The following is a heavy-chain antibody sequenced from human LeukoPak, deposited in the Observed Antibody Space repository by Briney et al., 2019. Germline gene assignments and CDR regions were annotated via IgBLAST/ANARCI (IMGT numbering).Heavy chain of an antibody. CDR1: GYTFTSYA. J-gene: IGHJ4*02. V-gene: IGHV3-23*01. Sequence: RVASVKVSCKASGYTFTSYAMSWVRQAPGKGLEWVSAISGSGGSTYYADSVKGRFTISRDNSKNTLYLQMNSLGAEDTAVYYCAKDPYRHYYGSGSYQGYWGQGTLVTVSS. D-gene: IGHD3-10*01. CDR3: AKDPYRHYYGSGSYQGY. CDR2: ISGSGGST.